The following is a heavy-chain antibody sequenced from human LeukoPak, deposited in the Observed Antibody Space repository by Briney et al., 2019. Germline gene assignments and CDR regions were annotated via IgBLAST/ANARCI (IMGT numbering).Heavy chain of an antibody. CDR3: ASDLSMIPHY. CDR2: ISSSGSTI. V-gene: IGHV3-48*03. CDR1: GFTFSSYE. Sequence: PGGSLRLSCTASGFTFSSYEMNWVRQAPGKGLEWVSYISSSGSTIYYADSVKGRFTISRDNAKNSLYLQMNSLRAEDTAVYYCASDLSMIPHYWGQGTLVTVSS. D-gene: IGHD3-22*01. J-gene: IGHJ4*02.